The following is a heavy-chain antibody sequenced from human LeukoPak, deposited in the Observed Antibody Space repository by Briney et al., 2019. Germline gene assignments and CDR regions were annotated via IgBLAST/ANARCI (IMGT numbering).Heavy chain of an antibody. CDR1: GFTFSSYG. J-gene: IGHJ2*01. V-gene: IGHV3-30*18. Sequence: GRSLRLSCAASGFTFSSYGMHWVRQAPGKGLEWVAVISYDGSNKYYADSVKGRFTISRDNSKNTLYLQMNSLRAEDTAVYYCAKDRVPAAIYWYFDLWGRGTLVTVSS. CDR2: ISYDGSNK. CDR3: AKDRVPAAIYWYFDL. D-gene: IGHD2-2*02.